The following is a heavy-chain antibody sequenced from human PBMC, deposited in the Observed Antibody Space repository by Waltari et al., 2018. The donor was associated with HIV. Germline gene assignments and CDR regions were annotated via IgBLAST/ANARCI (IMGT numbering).Heavy chain of an antibody. D-gene: IGHD6-6*01. CDR1: GGSFSGYY. Sequence: QVQLQQWGAGLLKPSETLSLTCAVYGGSFSGYYWSWIRQPPGKGLEWVGEINHSGSTNYNPSRKSRVTISVDTSKNQFALKLSSVTAADTAVYYCASGKSIGVAAHNRSYYYYYYGMDVWGQGTTVTVSS. V-gene: IGHV4-34*01. CDR2: INHSGST. CDR3: ASGKSIGVAAHNRSYYYYYYGMDV. J-gene: IGHJ6*02.